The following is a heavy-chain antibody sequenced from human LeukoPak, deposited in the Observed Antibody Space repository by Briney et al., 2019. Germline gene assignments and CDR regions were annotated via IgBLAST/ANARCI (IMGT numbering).Heavy chain of an antibody. D-gene: IGHD1-26*01. Sequence: GGSLRLSCAASGFTVSSNYMSWVRQAPGKGLEWVSVIYSGGSTYYADSVKDRFTISRDNSKNTLYLQMNSLRAEDTAVYYCARGGRREKENWFDPWGQGILVTVSA. CDR2: IYSGGST. V-gene: IGHV3-66*01. J-gene: IGHJ5*02. CDR3: ARGGRREKENWFDP. CDR1: GFTVSSNY.